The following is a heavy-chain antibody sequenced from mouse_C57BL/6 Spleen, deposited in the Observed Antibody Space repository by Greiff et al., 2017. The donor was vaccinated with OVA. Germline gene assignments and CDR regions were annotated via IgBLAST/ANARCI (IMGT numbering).Heavy chain of an antibody. V-gene: IGHV5-17*01. CDR3: ASEAY. CDR2: ISSGSSTI. CDR1: GFTFSDYG. J-gene: IGHJ3*01. Sequence: EVQRVESGGGLVKPGGSLKLSCAASGFTFSDYGMHWVRQAPEKGLEWVAYISSGSSTIYYADTVKGRFTISRDNAKNTLFLQMNSLQADDTAIYYCASEAYWGQGTLVTVSA.